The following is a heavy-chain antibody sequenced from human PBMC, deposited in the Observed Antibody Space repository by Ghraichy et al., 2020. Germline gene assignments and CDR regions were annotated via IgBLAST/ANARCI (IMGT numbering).Heavy chain of an antibody. CDR2: IYWNGDK. V-gene: IGHV2-5*04. D-gene: IGHD4-17*01. J-gene: IGHJ1*01. CDR1: GFSLTTSGVG. CDR3: VQSPRTVPFVEYFQR. Sequence: SGPTLVKPTQTLTLTCTFSGFSLTTSGVGVAWVRQPPGKALEWLSLIYWNGDKRYSPSLKSRLTITKDTSKNLVVLTMTNMDTVDTGTYYCVQSPRTVPFVEYFQRWSRGTIVTVSS.